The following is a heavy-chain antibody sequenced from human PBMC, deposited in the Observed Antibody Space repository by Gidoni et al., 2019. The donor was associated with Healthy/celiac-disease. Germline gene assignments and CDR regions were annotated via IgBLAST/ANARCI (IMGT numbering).Heavy chain of an antibody. CDR1: GGSFSDYY. Sequence: QVQLQQWGAGLSKPSETLSLTCAVYGGSFSDYYWNWSRQPPEKGLEWIGEINYSGSANYNPSLKSRVTISVDTSKNQFSLKLTSVTAADTAVYYCARRGVGIQLARFDPWGQGTLVIVSS. J-gene: IGHJ5*02. V-gene: IGHV4-34*02. CDR3: ARRGVGIQLARFDP. CDR2: INYSGSA. D-gene: IGHD5-18*01.